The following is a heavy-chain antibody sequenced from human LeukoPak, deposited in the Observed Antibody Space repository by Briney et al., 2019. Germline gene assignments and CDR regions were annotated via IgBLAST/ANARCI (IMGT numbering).Heavy chain of an antibody. J-gene: IGHJ4*02. V-gene: IGHV3-48*03. Sequence: GGSLRLSCAASGFTFSGYEMNWVRQAPGKGLEWVSYISSSGGTIYYADSVKGRFTISRDNAKNSLNLQMNSLRAEDTAVYYCARDSGYSGYSDYWGQGTLVTVSS. CDR1: GFTFSGYE. CDR2: ISSSGGTI. D-gene: IGHD5-12*01. CDR3: ARDSGYSGYSDY.